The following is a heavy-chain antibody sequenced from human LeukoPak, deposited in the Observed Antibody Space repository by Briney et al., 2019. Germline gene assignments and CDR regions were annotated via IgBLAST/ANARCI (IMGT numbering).Heavy chain of an antibody. CDR3: ARGGTGTTGGLFSHYYYYYYMDV. D-gene: IGHD1-7*01. CDR2: IYTSGST. V-gene: IGHV4-61*02. Sequence: SETLSLTCTVSGGSISSGSYYWSWIRQPAGKGLEWIGRIYTSGSTNYNPSLTSRVTISVDTSKNQFSLKLSSVTAADTAVYYCARGGTGTTGGLFSHYYYYYYMDVWGKGTTVTVS. CDR1: GGSISSGSYY. J-gene: IGHJ6*03.